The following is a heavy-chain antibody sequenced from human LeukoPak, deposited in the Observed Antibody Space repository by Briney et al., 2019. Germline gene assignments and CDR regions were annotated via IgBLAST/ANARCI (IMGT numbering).Heavy chain of an antibody. CDR1: GGSISSSSYY. V-gene: IGHV4-61*05. CDR2: IYYSGST. Sequence: SETLSLTCTVSGGSISSSSYYWSWIRQPPGKGLEWIGYIYYSGSTNYNPSLKSRVTISVDTSKNQFSLKLSSVTAADTAVYYCARHAFSASSLTTVTTFDYWGQGTLVTVSS. CDR3: ARHAFSASSLTTVTTFDY. D-gene: IGHD4-17*01. J-gene: IGHJ4*02.